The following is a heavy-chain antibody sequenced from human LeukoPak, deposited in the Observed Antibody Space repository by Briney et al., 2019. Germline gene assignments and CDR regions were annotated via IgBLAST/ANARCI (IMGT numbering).Heavy chain of an antibody. CDR1: GGSLSRYY. V-gene: IGHV4-59*01. CDR2: IYYSGST. CDR3: AIGVYPDVFDI. J-gene: IGHJ3*02. Sequence: SETLSLTCTVSGGSLSRYYWNWIRQPPGKGREWIGYIYYSGSTNYNPALTSRVTVSVDTSKSQFSLKLRSATAADTAVYYCAIGVYPDVFDIWGQGAMVTVSS. D-gene: IGHD5/OR15-5a*01.